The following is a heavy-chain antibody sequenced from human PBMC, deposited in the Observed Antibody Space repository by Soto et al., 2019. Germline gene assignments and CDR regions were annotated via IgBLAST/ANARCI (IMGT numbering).Heavy chain of an antibody. Sequence: SETPSLTCAVSGGSISSGGYSWSWIRQPPGKGLEWIGYIYHSGSTYYNPSLKSQVTISVDRSKNQFSLKLSSVTAADTAVYYCARALAAAGTNFDYWGQGTLVTVSS. CDR3: ARALAAAGTNFDY. J-gene: IGHJ4*02. CDR1: GGSISSGGYS. D-gene: IGHD6-13*01. CDR2: IYHSGST. V-gene: IGHV4-30-2*01.